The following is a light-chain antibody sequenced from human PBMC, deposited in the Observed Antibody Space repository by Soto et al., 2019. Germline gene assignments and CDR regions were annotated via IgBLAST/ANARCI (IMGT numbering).Light chain of an antibody. CDR1: QSVSSY. V-gene: IGKV3-11*01. CDR3: QQRSYGLVT. Sequence: EIVLTQSPATLSLSPGERATLSCRASQSVSSYLAWYQQKPGQAPRLLIYDASNRATGIPARFSGRGSGTDCTLSIIRLEPEDFAGYYCQQRSYGLVTFGGGTKVES. J-gene: IGKJ4*01. CDR2: DAS.